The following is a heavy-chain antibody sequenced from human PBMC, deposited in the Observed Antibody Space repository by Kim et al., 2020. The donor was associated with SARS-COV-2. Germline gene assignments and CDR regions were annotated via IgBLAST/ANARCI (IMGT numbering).Heavy chain of an antibody. J-gene: IGHJ2*01. Sequence: GGSLRLSCVASRFTFRSSAMTWVRQAPGKGLEWVSTIFGSGHGTYYTDSVKGRFIVSRDNSKNTLYLQMNNLKADDTAIYYCAKNVHVTSVTFLWYFDLWGRGTSVIVSS. CDR3: AKNVHVTSVTFLWYFDL. V-gene: IGHV3-23*01. CDR1: RFTFRSSA. CDR2: IFGSGHGT. D-gene: IGHD2-2*01.